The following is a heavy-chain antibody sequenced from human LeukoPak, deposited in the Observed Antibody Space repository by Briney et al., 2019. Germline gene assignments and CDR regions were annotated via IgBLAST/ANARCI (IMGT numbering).Heavy chain of an antibody. V-gene: IGHV4-34*01. CDR2: INHSGIT. J-gene: IGHJ5*02. D-gene: IGHD3-22*01. Sequence: SEILSLTCAVYGGSFSGHYWTWIRQPPGKGLEGIGEINHSGITNYNPSLKSRVTISVDTSKNQFSLRLSSVTAADTAVYYCAALYHDSSGFYGEDWFDPWGQGTLVTVSS. CDR1: GGSFSGHY. CDR3: AALYHDSSGFYGEDWFDP.